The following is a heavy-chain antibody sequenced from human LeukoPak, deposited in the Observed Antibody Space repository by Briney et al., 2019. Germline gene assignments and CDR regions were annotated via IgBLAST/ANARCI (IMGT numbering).Heavy chain of an antibody. CDR2: INPNSGGT. J-gene: IGHJ4*02. CDR1: GYTFTGYY. CDR3: ARYYDSSGYPFDY. V-gene: IGHV1-2*02. Sequence: ASVKGSCKASGYTFTGYYMHWVRQAPGQGLEWIGWINPNSGGTNYAQKFQGRVTMTRDTSISTAYMELSRLRSDDTAVYYCARYYDSSGYPFDYWGQGTLVTVSS. D-gene: IGHD3-22*01.